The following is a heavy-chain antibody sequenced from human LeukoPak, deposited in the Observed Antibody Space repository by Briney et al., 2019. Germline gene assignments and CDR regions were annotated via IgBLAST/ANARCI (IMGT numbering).Heavy chain of an antibody. Sequence: GGTLRLSCAASGFTFRRYGMSWVRQAPGKGLEWVSGINWNGGSTGYADSVKGRFTISRDNAKNSLSLQMDSLRAEDTALYYCAKNSGAGYYYYMDVWGKGTTVTVSS. CDR1: GFTFRRYG. V-gene: IGHV3-20*04. D-gene: IGHD2/OR15-2a*01. CDR2: INWNGGST. J-gene: IGHJ6*03. CDR3: AKNSGAGYYYYMDV.